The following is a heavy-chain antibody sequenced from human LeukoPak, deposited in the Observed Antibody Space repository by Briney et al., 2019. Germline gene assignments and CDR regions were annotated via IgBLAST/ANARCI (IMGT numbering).Heavy chain of an antibody. CDR1: GFTLSKYF. CDR3: AREASSNYYFFDS. Sequence: GGSLRLSCEASGFTLSKYFISWIRQAPGKGLEWVGYITNSGRSTSYADAVKGRFAISRDNAKKSVYLEMTDLRVEDNAVYYCAREASSNYYFFDSWGQGTLVTVSS. D-gene: IGHD3/OR15-3a*01. V-gene: IGHV3-11*04. J-gene: IGHJ5*01. CDR2: ITNSGRST.